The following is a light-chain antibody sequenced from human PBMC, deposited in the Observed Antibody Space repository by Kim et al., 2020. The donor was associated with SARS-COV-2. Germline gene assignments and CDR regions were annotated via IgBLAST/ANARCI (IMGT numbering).Light chain of an antibody. Sequence: SSELTQDPTGAVAMGQTVRIKCQGDSLRSYYGSWYQQKPGQAPVLVIYGKNNRPSGIPDRFSGSSSGNTASLTITGAQAEDEADYYCNSRDSSGNPVVFG. CDR3: NSRDSSGNPVV. CDR1: SLRSYY. V-gene: IGLV3-19*01. CDR2: GKN. J-gene: IGLJ2*01.